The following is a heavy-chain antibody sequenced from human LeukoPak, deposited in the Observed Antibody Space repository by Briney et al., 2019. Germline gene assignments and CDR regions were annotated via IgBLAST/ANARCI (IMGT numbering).Heavy chain of an antibody. J-gene: IGHJ4*02. D-gene: IGHD2-8*02. V-gene: IGHV3-30-3*01. Sequence: PGGSLRLSCAASGFTFNKNAMHWVRQAPGKGLEWVAVISYDGSNKYYADSVKGRFTISRDNSKNTLYLQMNSLRAEDTAVYYCARDGLLGYFDYWGQGTLVTVSS. CDR3: ARDGLLGYFDY. CDR2: ISYDGSNK. CDR1: GFTFNKNA.